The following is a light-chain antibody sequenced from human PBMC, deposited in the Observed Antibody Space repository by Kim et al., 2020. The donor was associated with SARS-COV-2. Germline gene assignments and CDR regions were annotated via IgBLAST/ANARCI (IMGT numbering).Light chain of an antibody. CDR3: QSYDSSLSV. CDR1: RSNIGAGYD. CDR2: GNS. Sequence: PGQRVTISCTGSRSNIGAGYDVHWYQQLPGTAPKLLIYGNSNRPSGVPDRFSGSKSGTSASLAITGLQAEDEADYYCQSYDSSLSVFGTGTKVTVL. V-gene: IGLV1-40*01. J-gene: IGLJ1*01.